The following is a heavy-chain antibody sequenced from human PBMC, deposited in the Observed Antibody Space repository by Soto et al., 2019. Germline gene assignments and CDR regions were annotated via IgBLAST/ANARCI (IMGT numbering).Heavy chain of an antibody. CDR1: GFTFSSYA. D-gene: IGHD2-8*01. J-gene: IGHJ5*02. CDR3: AKGPVDIVLMVYALGWFDP. Sequence: GGSLRLSCAASGFTFSSYAMSWVRQAPGKGLEWVSAISGSGGSTYYADSVKGRFTISRDNSKNTLYLQMNSLRAEDTAVYYCAKGPVDIVLMVYALGWFDPWGQGTLVTVSS. V-gene: IGHV3-23*01. CDR2: ISGSGGST.